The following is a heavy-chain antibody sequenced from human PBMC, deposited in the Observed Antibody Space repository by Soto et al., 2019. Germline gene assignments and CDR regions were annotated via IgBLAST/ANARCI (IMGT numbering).Heavy chain of an antibody. CDR2: TSYDENTE. J-gene: IGHJ5*02. V-gene: IGHV3-30-3*01. CDR1: GFTFSNFA. Sequence: QVQLVESGGGVVQPGRSLRLSCAASGFTFSNFAMHWARQAPGKGLEWVAVTSYDENTEFYAESVKGRFTISRDNSKNTLYLQMNSLRVEDTAVYYCVRGTGSSGYSQRWFDPWGQGILVTVSS. CDR3: VRGTGSSGYSQRWFDP. D-gene: IGHD3-22*01.